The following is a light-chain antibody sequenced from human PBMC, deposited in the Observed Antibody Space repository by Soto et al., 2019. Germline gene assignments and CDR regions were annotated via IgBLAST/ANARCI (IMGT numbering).Light chain of an antibody. J-gene: IGLJ1*01. V-gene: IGLV4-69*01. Sequence: QPVLTQSPSASASLGASVKLTCTLSSGHSTYAIAWHQQQPEKGPRYLMKVNSDGSHNKGDGIPDRFSGSSSGAERYLTISSLQSEDEADYYYQTWGTGIHVFGTGTKVTVL. CDR3: QTWGTGIHV. CDR1: SGHSTYA. CDR2: VNSDGSH.